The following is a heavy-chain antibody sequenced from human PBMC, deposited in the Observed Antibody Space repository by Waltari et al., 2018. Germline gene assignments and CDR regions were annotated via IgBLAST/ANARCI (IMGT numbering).Heavy chain of an antibody. CDR3: ARASRCTNGVCYPDYYYYYGMDV. Sequence: EVQLVESGGGLVQPGGSLRLSCTASGFTFSSYEMNWARQAPGKGLGWVSYIISSVSTLYYADSVKGRFTISRDNAKNSLYLQMNSLRAEDTAVYYCARASRCTNGVCYPDYYYYYGMDVWGQGTTVTVSS. V-gene: IGHV3-48*03. D-gene: IGHD2-8*01. J-gene: IGHJ6*02. CDR1: GFTFSSYE. CDR2: IISSVSTL.